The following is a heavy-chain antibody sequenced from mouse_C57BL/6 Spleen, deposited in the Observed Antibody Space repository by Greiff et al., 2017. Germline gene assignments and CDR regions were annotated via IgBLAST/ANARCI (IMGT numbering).Heavy chain of an antibody. CDR2: IYPGDGDT. J-gene: IGHJ4*01. CDR3: ASVYYGNYDAMDY. CDR1: GYAFSSYW. D-gene: IGHD2-1*01. Sequence: QVQLQQSGAELVKPGASVKISCKASGYAFSSYWMNWVKQRPGKGLEWIGQIYPGDGDTNYNGKFKGKATLTADKSSSTAYMQLSSLTSEDSAVYFCASVYYGNYDAMDYWGQGTSVTVSS. V-gene: IGHV1-80*01.